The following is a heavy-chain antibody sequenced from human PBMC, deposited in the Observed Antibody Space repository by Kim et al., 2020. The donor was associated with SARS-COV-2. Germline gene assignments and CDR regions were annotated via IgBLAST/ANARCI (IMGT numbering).Heavy chain of an antibody. J-gene: IGHJ6*03. CDR1: VGSISSYY. CDR3: ARGASGRVHYYYMDV. V-gene: IGHV4-59*01. Sequence: SETLSLTCTVSVGSISSYYWSWIRQPPGKGLEWIGYIHYTGTTNHNPSLKSRVTISVDTSKNQFSLKLSSMTAADTAVNYCARGASGRVHYYYMDVWGKG. D-gene: IGHD1-26*01. CDR2: IHYTGTT.